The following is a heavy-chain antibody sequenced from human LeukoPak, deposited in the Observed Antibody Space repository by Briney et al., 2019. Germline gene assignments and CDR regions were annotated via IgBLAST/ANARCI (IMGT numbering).Heavy chain of an antibody. Sequence: GGSLRLSCAASGFTFSNYGMHWVRQAPGKGLEWVAVISYDGSNKYYGDSVKGRFTISRDNSKNTLYLQMNSLRAEDTAVYYCAKDMSSAWTFDYWGQGTLVTVSS. D-gene: IGHD6-19*01. CDR1: GFTFSNYG. CDR2: ISYDGSNK. V-gene: IGHV3-30*18. J-gene: IGHJ4*02. CDR3: AKDMSSAWTFDY.